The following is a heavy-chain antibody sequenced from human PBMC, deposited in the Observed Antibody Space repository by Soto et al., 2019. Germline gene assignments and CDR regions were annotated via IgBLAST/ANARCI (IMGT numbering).Heavy chain of an antibody. V-gene: IGHV1-18*01. CDR2: VSTNDDRT. CDR3: ARELSTESSAYYSFAF. D-gene: IGHD3-22*01. Sequence: ASVKVSCKTSCYTFTAYGLAWLRQAPGQRPEWMGWVSTNDDRTNYAQKFQGRVTMTTDRSTTTTSMELRSLRADDTAVYYCARELSTESSAYYSFAFWGQGTLVTVSS. J-gene: IGHJ4*02. CDR1: CYTFTAYG.